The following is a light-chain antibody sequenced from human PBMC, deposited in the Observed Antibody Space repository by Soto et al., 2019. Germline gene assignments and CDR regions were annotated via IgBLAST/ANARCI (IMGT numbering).Light chain of an antibody. Sequence: EIVVTQSPGTLSVSPGERATLSCRASQSVSSNLAWYQQKPGQAPRFLIYGASTRATGIPARFSGSGSGTEFTLTISSLQSEDFAVYYCQQYTHWPPGTFGQGTKLEIK. J-gene: IGKJ2*02. CDR2: GAS. CDR1: QSVSSN. CDR3: QQYTHWPPGT. V-gene: IGKV3-15*01.